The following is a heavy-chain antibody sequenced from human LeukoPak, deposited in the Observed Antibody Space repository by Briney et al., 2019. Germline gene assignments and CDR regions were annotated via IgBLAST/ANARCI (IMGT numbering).Heavy chain of an antibody. V-gene: IGHV3-74*01. CDR3: ARVPPSVGEANSEYFQD. J-gene: IGHJ1*01. Sequence: PGGSLRLSCAASGFTFSMYWMHWVRQAPGKGLLWVSRINTDGSTTNYADSVKGRFTISRDNAKNTLYLQMNSLRSEDTAVYYCARVPPSVGEANSEYFQDWGQGTLVTVSS. D-gene: IGHD1-26*01. CDR1: GFTFSMYW. CDR2: INTDGSTT.